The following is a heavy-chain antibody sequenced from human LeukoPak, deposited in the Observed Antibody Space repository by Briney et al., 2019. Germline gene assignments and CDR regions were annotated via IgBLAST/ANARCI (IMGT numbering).Heavy chain of an antibody. J-gene: IGHJ4*02. V-gene: IGHV1-69*13. CDR1: GGTFSSYA. Sequence: SVKVSCKASGGTFSSYAISWVRQAPGQGLEWMGGIIPIFGTANYAQKFQGRVTITADESTSTAYMELSSLRSEDTAVYYCARGYTYYYDSSGYTGSFGLDYWGQGTLVTVSS. D-gene: IGHD3-22*01. CDR2: IIPIFGTA. CDR3: ARGYTYYYDSSGYTGSFGLDY.